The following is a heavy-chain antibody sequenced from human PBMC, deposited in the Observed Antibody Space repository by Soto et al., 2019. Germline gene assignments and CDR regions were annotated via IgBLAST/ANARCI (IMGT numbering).Heavy chain of an antibody. J-gene: IGHJ3*02. CDR1: GGSINRGDYY. D-gene: IGHD3-22*01. V-gene: IGHV4-30-4*01. CDR3: AKSFTYYYDSSGYHAFDI. Sequence: TPSPPLTVSGGSINRGDYYWGLVRPPPGEGLEWIGYIYYSGSTYYNPSLKSRVTISVDTSKNQFSLKLSSVTAADTAVYYCAKSFTYYYDSSGYHAFDIWGQGTMVTVSS. CDR2: IYYSGST.